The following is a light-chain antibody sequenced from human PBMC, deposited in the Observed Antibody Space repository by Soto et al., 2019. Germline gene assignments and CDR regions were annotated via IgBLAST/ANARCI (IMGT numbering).Light chain of an antibody. CDR3: RLDGSSPPT. V-gene: IGKV3-20*01. CDR1: QSVNSYS. Sequence: EIVLTQSPGTLSLSPGERATLSCRASQSVNSYSLAWYQRKPGQPPRLLVWGASNRATDIPYRVSGSGSGTEFSLTITNLEPEDFAVYYCRLDGSSPPTFGQGTRVEIK. J-gene: IGKJ1*01. CDR2: GAS.